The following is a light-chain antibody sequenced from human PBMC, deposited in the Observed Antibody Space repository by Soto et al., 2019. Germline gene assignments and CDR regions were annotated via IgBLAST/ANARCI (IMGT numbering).Light chain of an antibody. CDR1: QTIGSW. V-gene: IGKV1-5*03. CDR2: KAS. CDR3: QHYNSYSEA. J-gene: IGKJ1*01. Sequence: DIQMTQSPSTLSGSVGDRVTITCRASQTIGSWLAWYQQKPGNAPKLLIYKASTLKSGVPSRFSGSGSWTEFTLTTSSLQPDDFATYYCQHYNSYSEAFGQGTKVELK.